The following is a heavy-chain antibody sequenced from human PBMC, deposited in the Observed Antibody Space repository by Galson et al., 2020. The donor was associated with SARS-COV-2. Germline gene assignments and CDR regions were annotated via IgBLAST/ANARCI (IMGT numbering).Heavy chain of an antibody. J-gene: IGHJ4*02. CDR1: GFNFSSYA. CDR2: LSFDGSNK. Sequence: GGSLRLSCAASGFNFSSYAIHWVRLAPGKGLEWVAVLSFDGSNKYYVDSVRGRFTVSRDNSKNTLYLHMNSLRSEDTAVYYCARDMGATVIVPAAADCWGQGTLVIVSS. CDR3: ARDMGATVIVPAAADC. V-gene: IGHV3-30-3*01. D-gene: IGHD6-25*01.